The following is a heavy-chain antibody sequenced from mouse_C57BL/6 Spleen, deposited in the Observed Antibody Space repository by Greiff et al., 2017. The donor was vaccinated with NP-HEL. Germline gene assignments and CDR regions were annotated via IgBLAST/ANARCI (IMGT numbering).Heavy chain of an antibody. CDR2: IYPGSGST. CDR1: GYTFTSYW. J-gene: IGHJ1*03. D-gene: IGHD1-1*01. Sequence: VQLQQSGAELVKPGASVKMSCKASGYTFTSYWITWVKQRPGQGLEWIGDIYPGSGSTNYNEKFKSKATLTVDTSSSTAYMQLSSLTSEDSAVYDGARPPVYGSIYGYCDVWGTGTTVTVSS. V-gene: IGHV1-55*01. CDR3: ARPPVYGSIYGYCDV.